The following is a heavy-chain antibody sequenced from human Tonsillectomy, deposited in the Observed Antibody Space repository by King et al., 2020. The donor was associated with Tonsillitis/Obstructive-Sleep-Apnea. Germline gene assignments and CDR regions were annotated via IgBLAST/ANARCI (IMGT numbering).Heavy chain of an antibody. CDR3: ARGGMTTVVTPNGMDV. J-gene: IGHJ6*02. Sequence: QLVQSGAEVKKPGASVKVSCKTSGYTFTSYDINWVRQATGQGLEWMGWMNPNSGNTGYAQKFQGRVTMTRNISISTAYMELSSLRSEDTAVYYCARGGMTTVVTPNGMDVWGQGTTVTVSS. D-gene: IGHD4-23*01. CDR1: GYTFTSYD. CDR2: MNPNSGNT. V-gene: IGHV1-8*01.